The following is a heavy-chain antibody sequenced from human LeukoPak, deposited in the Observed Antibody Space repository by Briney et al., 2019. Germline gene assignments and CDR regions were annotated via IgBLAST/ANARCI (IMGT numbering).Heavy chain of an antibody. J-gene: IGHJ5*02. CDR1: GYTFTSYG. Sequence: GASVKVSCKASGYTFTSYGISWVRQAPGQGLEWMGWISAYNGNTNYAQKLQGRVTMTTDTSTNTAYMELRSLRSDDTAVYYCARDQYYDSKGWFDPWGQGTLVTVSS. CDR3: ARDQYYDSKGWFDP. V-gene: IGHV1-18*01. D-gene: IGHD3-22*01. CDR2: ISAYNGNT.